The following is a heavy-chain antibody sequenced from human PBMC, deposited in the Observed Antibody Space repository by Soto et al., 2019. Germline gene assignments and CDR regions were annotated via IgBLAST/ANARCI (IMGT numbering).Heavy chain of an antibody. CDR3: ARGPNWGYRFDS. CDR2: LIPLFGTT. CDR1: GGTFSGHA. J-gene: IGHJ4*02. V-gene: IGHV1-69*06. D-gene: IGHD7-27*01. Sequence: SVKVSCKASGGTFSGHAISWLRQAPGQGPEWMGGLIPLFGTTQHAQNFQDRLTITADKSTSTAYMELTSLRFEDTAIYYCARGPNWGYRFDSWGQGTLVTVSS.